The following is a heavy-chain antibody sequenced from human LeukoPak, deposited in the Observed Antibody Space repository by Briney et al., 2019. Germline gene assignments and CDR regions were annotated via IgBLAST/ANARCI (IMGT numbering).Heavy chain of an antibody. CDR1: GFTFSDYY. D-gene: IGHD2-2*01. CDR2: ISSSGSTI. V-gene: IGHV3-11*01. CDR3: ARVVPAAMPRVHWLDP. Sequence: GGSLRLSCAASGFTFSDYYRGWIRQAPGKGLEWVSYISSSGSTIYYADSVKGRFTISRDNAKNSLYLQMNSLRAEDTAVYYCARVVPAAMPRVHWLDPWGQGTLVTVSS. J-gene: IGHJ5*02.